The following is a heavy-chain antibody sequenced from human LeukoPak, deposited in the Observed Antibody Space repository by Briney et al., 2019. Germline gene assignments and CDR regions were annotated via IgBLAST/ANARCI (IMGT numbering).Heavy chain of an antibody. CDR3: AREAPLNPRGYYDSSTRSRYGMDV. Sequence: GASVKVSCKASGYTFTSYAMHWVRQAPGQRLEWMGWINAGNGNTKYSQKFQGRVTITRDTSASTAYMELSSLRSEDTAVYYCAREAPLNPRGYYDSSTRSRYGMDVWGQGTTVTVSS. V-gene: IGHV1-3*01. CDR2: INAGNGNT. CDR1: GYTFTSYA. J-gene: IGHJ6*02. D-gene: IGHD3-22*01.